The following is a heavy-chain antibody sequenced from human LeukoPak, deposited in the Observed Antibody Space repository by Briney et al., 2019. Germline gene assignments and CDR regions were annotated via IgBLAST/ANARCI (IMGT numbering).Heavy chain of an antibody. D-gene: IGHD5-12*01. CDR3: ASNSGYDSQGFDY. V-gene: IGHV3-30*02. CDR2: IRYDGSNK. J-gene: IGHJ4*02. Sequence: GGSLRLSCAASGFTFSSYGMHWVRQAPGKGLEWVTFIRYDGSNKYYADSVKGRFTISRDNSKNTLYLQMNSLRAEDTAVYYCASNSGYDSQGFDYWGQGTLVTVSS. CDR1: GFTFSSYG.